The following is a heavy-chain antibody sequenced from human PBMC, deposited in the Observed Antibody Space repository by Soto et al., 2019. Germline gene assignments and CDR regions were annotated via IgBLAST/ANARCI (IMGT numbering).Heavy chain of an antibody. J-gene: IGHJ5*02. CDR3: ARDGYGSGSYYPPYNWFDP. Sequence: SLRLSCAASGFTFSSYSMNWVRQAPGKGLEWVSYISSSSSTIYYADSVKGRFTISRDNAKNSLYLQMNSLRAEDTAVYYCARDGYGSGSYYPPYNWFDPWGQGTLVTVSS. CDR1: GFTFSSYS. CDR2: ISSSSSTI. V-gene: IGHV3-48*01. D-gene: IGHD3-10*01.